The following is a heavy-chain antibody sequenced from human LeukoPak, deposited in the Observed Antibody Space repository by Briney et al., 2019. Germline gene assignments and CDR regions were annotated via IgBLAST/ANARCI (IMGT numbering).Heavy chain of an antibody. J-gene: IGHJ4*02. CDR3: ARGGITIFYTLLY. CDR2: IHHSGST. Sequence: SETLSLTCTVSGGSISSYYWGWIRQPPGKGLEWIGSIHHSGSTKYNPSLKRRVTLSVDTSKNQFSLKLNSVTAADTAVYYCARGGITIFYTLLYWGQGTLVTVSS. V-gene: IGHV4-38-2*02. CDR1: GGSISSYY. D-gene: IGHD3-3*01.